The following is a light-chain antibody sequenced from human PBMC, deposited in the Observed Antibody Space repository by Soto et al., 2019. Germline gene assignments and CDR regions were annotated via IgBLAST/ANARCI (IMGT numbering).Light chain of an antibody. CDR1: QSLSSNF. CDR2: GAS. Sequence: EIVLTQSPGTLSLSPGERATLSCRASQSLSSNFLAWYQQKPGQAPRLLIYGASSRATGIPDRFSGSGSGTDFPLTISGLEPEDFAVYFCQQYGSSPSTVGQGTKLEIK. V-gene: IGKV3-20*01. CDR3: QQYGSSPST. J-gene: IGKJ2*01.